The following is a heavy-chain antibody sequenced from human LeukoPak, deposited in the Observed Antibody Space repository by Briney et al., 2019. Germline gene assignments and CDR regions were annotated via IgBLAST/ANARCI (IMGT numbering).Heavy chain of an antibody. CDR2: IYNSGST. D-gene: IGHD6-6*01. CDR3: ARVGIAARPGIIDY. Sequence: SETLSLTCTVSGGSISSGGYYWSWIRQHPGKGLEWIGYIYNSGSTYYNPSLKSRVTISVDTSKNQFSLKLSSVTAADTAVYYCARVGIAARPGIIDYWGQGTLVTVSS. J-gene: IGHJ4*02. V-gene: IGHV4-31*03. CDR1: GGSISSGGYY.